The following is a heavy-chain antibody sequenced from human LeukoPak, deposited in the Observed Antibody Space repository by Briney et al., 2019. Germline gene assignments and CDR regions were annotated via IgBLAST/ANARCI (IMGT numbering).Heavy chain of an antibody. J-gene: IGHJ4*02. CDR3: GRGSGSYDY. CDR1: GYTFTSYG. D-gene: IGHD1-26*01. CDR2: INTYNGNT. Sequence: XVSCKTSGYTFTSYGISWVRQAPGQGREWMGWINTYNGNTNTAQKLQGRVTMTTDTSTSTAYMELRSLRSDDTAVYYCGRGSGSYDYWGQGTLVTVSS. V-gene: IGHV1-18*01.